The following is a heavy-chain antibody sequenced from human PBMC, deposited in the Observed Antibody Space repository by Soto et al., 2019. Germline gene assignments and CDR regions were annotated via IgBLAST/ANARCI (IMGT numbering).Heavy chain of an antibody. J-gene: IGHJ6*02. D-gene: IGHD3-3*01. Sequence: QVHLVESGGGVVQPGGSLRLSCAASGFTINRNDMYWVRQAPGKGLEWVAVMSFDGNHQHYADSVKGRFTISRDNSKNTLSLEMNSLRRDDTAVYYCASCERFPRVGVDYYALDVWRQGTTVIVSS. V-gene: IGHV3-30*03. CDR1: GFTINRND. CDR2: MSFDGNHQ. CDR3: ASCERFPRVGVDYYALDV.